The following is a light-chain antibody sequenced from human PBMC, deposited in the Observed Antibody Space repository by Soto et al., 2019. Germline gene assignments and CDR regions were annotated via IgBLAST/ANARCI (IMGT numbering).Light chain of an antibody. CDR2: DVS. J-gene: IGLJ2*01. Sequence: QPASVSGSPGQSITISCTGTSSDVGGYNYVSWYQQHPGKAPKLMIFDVSNRPSGVSNRFSGSKSGNTASLTISGLQAEDEADYYCSSYTSSSTLVFGGGTQLTVL. V-gene: IGLV2-14*01. CDR3: SSYTSSSTLV. CDR1: SSDVGGYNY.